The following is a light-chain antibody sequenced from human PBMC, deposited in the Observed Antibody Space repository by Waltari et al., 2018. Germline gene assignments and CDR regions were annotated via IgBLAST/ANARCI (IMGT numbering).Light chain of an antibody. J-gene: IGKJ3*01. CDR3: QQSYITPPT. Sequence: DIQMTPSPSSLSASVGDRVTITCLASQTISTYLNWYQQRPGKAPKLLIYTASGLQTGVPSRFSGSGSGTEFTLTISSLQSEDFATYYCQQSYITPPTFGPGTKVDIK. V-gene: IGKV1-39*01. CDR2: TAS. CDR1: QTISTY.